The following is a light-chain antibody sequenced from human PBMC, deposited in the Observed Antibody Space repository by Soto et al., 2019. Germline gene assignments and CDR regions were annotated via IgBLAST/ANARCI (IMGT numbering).Light chain of an antibody. J-gene: IGLJ1*01. Sequence: QSVLTQPPPASGSPGQSVTISCTGTSTDVGGYNYISWYQHHPGKGPKLIIHEVSERPSGVPDRFSGSKSGNTASLTVSGLQAEDEADYYCSSYAGSNNRGVFGSGTKVTVL. CDR1: STDVGGYNY. CDR2: EVS. CDR3: SSYAGSNNRGV. V-gene: IGLV2-8*01.